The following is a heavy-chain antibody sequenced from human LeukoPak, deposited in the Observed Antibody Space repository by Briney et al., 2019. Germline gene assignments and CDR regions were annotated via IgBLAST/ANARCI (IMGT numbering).Heavy chain of an antibody. CDR2: VSGSGGST. Sequence: GGSLRLSCAASGFTFSSYSMNWVRQAPGKGLEWVSGVSGSGGSTYYADSVKGRFTISRDNSKNTLYLQMNSLRVEDTAVYYCAKDRLRYCSGGSCYSPVDYWGQGTLVSVSS. CDR1: GFTFSSYS. J-gene: IGHJ4*02. D-gene: IGHD2-15*01. V-gene: IGHV3-23*01. CDR3: AKDRLRYCSGGSCYSPVDY.